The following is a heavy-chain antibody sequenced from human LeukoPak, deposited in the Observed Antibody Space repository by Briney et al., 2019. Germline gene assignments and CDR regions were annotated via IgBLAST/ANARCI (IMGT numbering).Heavy chain of an antibody. Sequence: WASVKVSCTASGYTFTGYYMHWVRQAPGQGLEWMGRINPNSGGTNYAQKFQGRVTISVDTSKNQFSLKLSSVTAADTAVYYCARGESGPRYYYDSSGYYGYRSLLGRPFDIWGQGTMVTVSS. CDR3: ARGESGPRYYYDSSGYYGYRSLLGRPFDI. V-gene: IGHV1-2*06. CDR2: INPNSGGT. D-gene: IGHD3-22*01. CDR1: GYTFTGYY. J-gene: IGHJ3*02.